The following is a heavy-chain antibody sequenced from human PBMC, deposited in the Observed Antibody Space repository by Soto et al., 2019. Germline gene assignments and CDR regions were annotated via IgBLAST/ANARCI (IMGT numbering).Heavy chain of an antibody. V-gene: IGHV3-23*01. Sequence: GGSMRLSCAASGFTFSDYYMSWVRQAPGKGLEWVSGISGGGGATYYADSVKVRFTISRDNSKNTLYLQMNSLRAEDTAIYYCATSEPYGSGSYYFDYWRQGTLVTVSS. CDR3: ATSEPYGSGSYYFDY. J-gene: IGHJ4*02. D-gene: IGHD1-26*01. CDR2: ISGGGGAT. CDR1: GFTFSDYY.